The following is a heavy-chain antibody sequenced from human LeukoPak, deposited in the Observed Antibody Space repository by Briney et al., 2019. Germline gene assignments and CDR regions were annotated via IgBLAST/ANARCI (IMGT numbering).Heavy chain of an antibody. Sequence: ASVKVSCKASGYTFTSYAMNWVRQAPGQGLEWMGWINTNTGNPTYAQGFTGRFVFSLDTSVSTAYLQISSLKAEDTAVYYCARGSRTYGSSYYYYYYMDVWGKGTTVTVPS. J-gene: IGHJ6*03. CDR2: INTNTGNP. CDR3: ARGSRTYGSSYYYYYYMDV. CDR1: GYTFTSYA. V-gene: IGHV7-4-1*02. D-gene: IGHD3-10*01.